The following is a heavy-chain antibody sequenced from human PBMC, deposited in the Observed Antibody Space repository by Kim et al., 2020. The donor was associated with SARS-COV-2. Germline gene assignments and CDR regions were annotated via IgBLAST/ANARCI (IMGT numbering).Heavy chain of an antibody. CDR2: T. V-gene: IGHV4-34*01. Sequence: TRYNPPLTSRVTISVDTSKNQFSLKLSSGTAADTAVYYCARGYSSGWYGDWGQGTLVTVSS. J-gene: IGHJ4*02. D-gene: IGHD6-19*01. CDR3: ARGYSSGWYGD.